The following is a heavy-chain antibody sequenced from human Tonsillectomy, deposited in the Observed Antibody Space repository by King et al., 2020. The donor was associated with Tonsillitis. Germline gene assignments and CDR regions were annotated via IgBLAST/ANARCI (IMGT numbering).Heavy chain of an antibody. Sequence: VQLVEAGGGVVQPGRSLRLSCAASGFPFSHSPMHWVRQAPCNGLEWVAVISYAGSNKYSADSVKGRFPISRDNSPNTLYLQLTSLIAEDTAVYYCARGGDERGTDYGGQGTLVTGSS. V-gene: IGHV3-30*01. D-gene: IGHD7-27*01. J-gene: IGHJ4*02. CDR2: ISYAGSNK. CDR3: ARGGDERGTDY. CDR1: GFPFSHSP.